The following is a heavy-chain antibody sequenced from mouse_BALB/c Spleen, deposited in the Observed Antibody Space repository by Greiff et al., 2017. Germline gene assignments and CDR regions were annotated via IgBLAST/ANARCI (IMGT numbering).Heavy chain of an antibody. D-gene: IGHD1-1*01. CDR3: ARHEGIYYYGSSYFDY. Sequence: DVKLVESGGDLVKPGGSLKLSCAASGFTFSSYGMSWVRQTPDKRLEWVATISSGGSYTYYPDSVKGRFTISRDNAKNTLYLQMSSLKSEDTAKYYCARHEGIYYYGSSYFDYWGQGTTLTVSS. V-gene: IGHV5-6*02. J-gene: IGHJ2*01. CDR1: GFTFSSYG. CDR2: ISSGGSYT.